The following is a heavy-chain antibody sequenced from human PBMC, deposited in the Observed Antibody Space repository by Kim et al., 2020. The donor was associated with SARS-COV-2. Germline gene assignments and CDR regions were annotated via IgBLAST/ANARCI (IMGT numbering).Heavy chain of an antibody. CDR3: ARDLIFGEYDSSGYPPDY. J-gene: IGHJ4*02. CDR2: IWYDGSNK. CDR1: GFTFSSYG. D-gene: IGHD3-22*01. V-gene: IGHV3-33*01. Sequence: GGSLRLSCAASGFTFSSYGMHWVRQAPGKGLEWVAVIWYDGSNKYYADSVKGRFTISRDNSKNTLYLQMNSLRAEDTAVYYRARDLIFGEYDSSGYPPDYWGQGTLVTVSS.